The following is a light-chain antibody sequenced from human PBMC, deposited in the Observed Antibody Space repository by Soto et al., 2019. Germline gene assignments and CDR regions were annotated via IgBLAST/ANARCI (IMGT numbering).Light chain of an antibody. V-gene: IGKV1-5*03. CDR2: EAS. J-gene: IGKJ1*01. CDR1: QSVNRW. Sequence: DIQMTQSPSTLFASVGDRVTITSRASQSVNRWLAWYQQKQGRAPKLMIYEASRLESGVTSRFSGSGSGTEFSLTISSLQPDDFATYYCKEYNGHSSSTFGQGTKVEVK. CDR3: KEYNGHSSST.